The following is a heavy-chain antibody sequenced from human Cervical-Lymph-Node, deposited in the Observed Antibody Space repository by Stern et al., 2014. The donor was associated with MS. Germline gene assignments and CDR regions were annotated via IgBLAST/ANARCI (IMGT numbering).Heavy chain of an antibody. CDR1: GGNFKRNA. CDR3: ARDRAAAVGIGYYYGMDV. V-gene: IGHV1-69*01. D-gene: IGHD6-13*01. CDR2: IIPIIATV. J-gene: IGHJ6*02. Sequence: QVQLVQSGAEVKKPGSSVKVSCKASGGNFKRNAISWVRQAPGHGLEWMGGIIPIIATVNYAQKFQGRVTITADESTSTVYMKVSSLRSEDTAMYYCARDRAAAVGIGYYYGMDVWGQGTTVTVSS.